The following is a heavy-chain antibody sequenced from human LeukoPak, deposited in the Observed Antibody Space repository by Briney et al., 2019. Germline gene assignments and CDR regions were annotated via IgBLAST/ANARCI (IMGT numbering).Heavy chain of an antibody. CDR2: IYYSGST. CDR3: ARAYYDFWSGYQYYFDY. D-gene: IGHD3-3*01. Sequence: SETLSLTCTVSGGSISSSSYYWSWIRQPPGKGLEWIGYIYYSGSTNYNPSLKSRVTISVDTSKNQFSLKLSSVTAADTAVYYCARAYYDFWSGYQYYFDYWGQGTLVTVSS. CDR1: GGSISSSSYY. V-gene: IGHV4-61*01. J-gene: IGHJ4*02.